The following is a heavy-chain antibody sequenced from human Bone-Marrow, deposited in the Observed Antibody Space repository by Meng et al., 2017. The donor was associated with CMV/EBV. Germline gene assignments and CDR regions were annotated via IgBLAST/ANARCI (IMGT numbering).Heavy chain of an antibody. CDR3: ARRGTRHLNWFDP. V-gene: IGHV1-69-2*01. J-gene: IGHJ5*02. CDR1: GYSFTDYY. CDR2: VDPEDGET. Sequence: KGSGYSFTDYYMHWVQQAPGKGLEGMGLVDPEDGETIYAEKFQGRVTITADTSTDTAYMELSSRRSEDTAVYYCARRGTRHLNWFDPWGQGTLVTVSS. D-gene: IGHD1-26*01.